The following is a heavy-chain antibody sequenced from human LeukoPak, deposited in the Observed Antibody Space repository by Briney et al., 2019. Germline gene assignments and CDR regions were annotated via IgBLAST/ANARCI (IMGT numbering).Heavy chain of an antibody. CDR3: TRDRSGDNHGSLLSGFDP. D-gene: IGHD5-18*01. CDR2: INDFGTT. V-gene: IGHV4-34*01. CDR1: GASLSGYY. J-gene: IGHJ5*02. Sequence: PSETLSLTCAVSGASLSGYYWNWIRQPPGKGLEWIGEINDFGTTNYNSSLRSRLTMSVDLSKKQFSLYLTSVTAAGTAVYYCTRDRSGDNHGSLLSGFDPWGQGTLVTVSS.